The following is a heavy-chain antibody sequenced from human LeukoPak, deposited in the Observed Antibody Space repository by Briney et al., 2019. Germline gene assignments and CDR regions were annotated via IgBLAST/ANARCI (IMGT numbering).Heavy chain of an antibody. CDR2: IIPIFGTA. D-gene: IGHD3-10*01. Sequence: SVKVSCKATGGTFSSYAISWVRQAPGQGLEWMGGIIPIFGTANYAQKFQGRVTITADESTSTAYMELSSLRSEDTAVYYCARGTDYYGSGSYYYYGMDVWGQGTTVTVSS. CDR1: GGTFSSYA. CDR3: ARGTDYYGSGSYYYYGMDV. V-gene: IGHV1-69*13. J-gene: IGHJ6*02.